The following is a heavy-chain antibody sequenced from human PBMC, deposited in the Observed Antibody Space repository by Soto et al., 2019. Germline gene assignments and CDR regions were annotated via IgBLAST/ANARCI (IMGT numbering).Heavy chain of an antibody. Sequence: QVQRQESGPGLVKPSETLSLTCTVSGGSVSSGRYYWSWIRQPPGKGLEWIGYIYYSGSTNYNPSLKRRVTRSVETSTNQFSLKLSSVTAADTAVYYCARLRKGALDIWGQGTMVTVSS. V-gene: IGHV4-61*01. J-gene: IGHJ3*02. CDR3: ARLRKGALDI. CDR2: IYYSGST. CDR1: GGSVSSGRYY.